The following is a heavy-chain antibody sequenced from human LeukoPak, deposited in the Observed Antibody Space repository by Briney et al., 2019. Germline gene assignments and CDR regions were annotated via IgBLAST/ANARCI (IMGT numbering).Heavy chain of an antibody. J-gene: IGHJ4*02. CDR1: GFTFSTYS. D-gene: IGHD2-2*01. Sequence: GRSLRLSCAASGFTFSTYSMHWVRQAPGKVLEWVAIISYDGSKKYYADSVKGRFTISRDNSKNTLFLQMNSLRPEDTAVYYCARDLKTAMDYFDYWGQGALVTVSS. V-gene: IGHV3-30*04. CDR3: ARDLKTAMDYFDY. CDR2: ISYDGSKK.